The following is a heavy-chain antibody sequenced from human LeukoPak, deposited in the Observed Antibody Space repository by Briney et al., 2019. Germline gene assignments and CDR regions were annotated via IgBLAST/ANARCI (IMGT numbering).Heavy chain of an antibody. Sequence: SQTLSLTCTVSGGSISSGSYYWSWIRQPAGKGLEWIGRIYTSGSTNYNPSLKSRVTISVDTSKNQFSLKLSSVTAADTAVYYCAREATEYGDYEGHYYYYMDVWGKGTTVTISS. V-gene: IGHV4-61*02. CDR2: IYTSGST. J-gene: IGHJ6*03. CDR3: AREATEYGDYEGHYYYYMDV. CDR1: GGSISSGSYY. D-gene: IGHD4-17*01.